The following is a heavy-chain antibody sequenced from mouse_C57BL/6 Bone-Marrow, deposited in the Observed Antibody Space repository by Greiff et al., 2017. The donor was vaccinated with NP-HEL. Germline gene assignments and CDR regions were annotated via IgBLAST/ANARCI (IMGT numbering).Heavy chain of an antibody. J-gene: IGHJ3*01. V-gene: IGHV2-9-1*01. D-gene: IGHD1-1*01. CDR3: ATTVVATPFAY. CDR1: GFSFTSYA. Sequence: VMLVESGPGLVAPSQCLSISCTASGFSFTSYAISWVRQPPGKGLEWLGAIWTGGGTNYNSAPKSRRSITKDNSKRQLFLKMNSLQSDDTARYYCATTVVATPFAYWGQGTLVTVSA. CDR2: IWTGGGT.